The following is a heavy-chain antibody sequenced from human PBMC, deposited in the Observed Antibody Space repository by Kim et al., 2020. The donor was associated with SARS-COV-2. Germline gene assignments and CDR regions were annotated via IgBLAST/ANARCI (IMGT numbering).Heavy chain of an antibody. V-gene: IGHV3-66*02. CDR3: ARDKDYYDSSGSYHAGYFDY. D-gene: IGHD3-22*01. CDR2: IYSGGST. J-gene: IGHJ4*02. CDR1: GFTVSSNY. Sequence: GGSLRLSCAASGFTVSSNYMSWVRQAPGKGLEWVSVIYSGGSTYYADSVKGRFTISRDNSKNTLYLQMNSLRAEDTAVYYCARDKDYYDSSGSYHAGYFDYWGQGTLVTVSS.